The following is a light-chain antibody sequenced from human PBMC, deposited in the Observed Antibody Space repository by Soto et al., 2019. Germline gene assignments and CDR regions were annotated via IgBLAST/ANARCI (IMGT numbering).Light chain of an antibody. Sequence: EIVMTQSPATLSVSPGERAPFSCRASQSVNTNLAWYQLNPGQAPRLLVYGASIRATGIPARFSGSGSGTEYSLTISSLQSEDFGVYYCQQYNDRPPITFGQGTRLEIK. CDR1: QSVNTN. V-gene: IGKV3-15*01. CDR2: GAS. CDR3: QQYNDRPPIT. J-gene: IGKJ5*01.